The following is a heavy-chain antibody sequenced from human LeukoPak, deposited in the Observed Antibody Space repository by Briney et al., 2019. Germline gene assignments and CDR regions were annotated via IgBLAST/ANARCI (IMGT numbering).Heavy chain of an antibody. D-gene: IGHD6-13*01. CDR1: GYTFTGYY. Sequence: GASVKVSCKASGYTFTGYYMHWVRQAPGQGLEWMGWINPNSGGTNYAQKFQGWVTMTRDTSISTAYMELSRLRSDDTAVYYCARGAAAGLVGSYSGNRNWFDPWGQGTLVTVSS. V-gene: IGHV1-2*04. CDR2: INPNSGGT. J-gene: IGHJ5*02. CDR3: ARGAAAGLVGSYSGNRNWFDP.